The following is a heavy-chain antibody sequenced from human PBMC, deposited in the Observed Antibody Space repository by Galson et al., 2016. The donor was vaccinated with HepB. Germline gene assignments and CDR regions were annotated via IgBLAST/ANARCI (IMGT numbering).Heavy chain of an antibody. CDR2: ISFDGNNK. J-gene: IGHJ6*03. V-gene: IGHV3-30*18. CDR1: GFTFDDYG. Sequence: SLRLSCAASGFTFDDYGMSWVRQAPGKGLEWLAFISFDGNNKDYADSVKGRFTISRDKSTKTLYLHMDSLRVEDTALYYCAKDSRGYWAYYHYYYMDVWGKGTTVTVSS. D-gene: IGHD5-18*01. CDR3: AKDSRGYWAYYHYYYMDV.